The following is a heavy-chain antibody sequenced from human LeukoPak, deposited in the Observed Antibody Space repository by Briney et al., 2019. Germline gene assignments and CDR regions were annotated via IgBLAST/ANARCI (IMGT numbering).Heavy chain of an antibody. J-gene: IGHJ4*02. V-gene: IGHV3-7*01. CDR2: IKQDGSEK. CDR1: GFTFSTYW. CDR3: GRDRPTTVTPKYFDY. D-gene: IGHD4-11*01. Sequence: GGSLRLSCAASGFTFSTYWMTWVRQAPGKGLEWVANIKQDGSEKYYGDSLKGRFTISRDNAKNSLYLQMNSLRAEDTAVYYCGRDRPTTVTPKYFDYWGQGTLVTVSS.